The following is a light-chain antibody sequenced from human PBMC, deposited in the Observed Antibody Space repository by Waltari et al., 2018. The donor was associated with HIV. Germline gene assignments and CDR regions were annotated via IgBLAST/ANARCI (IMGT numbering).Light chain of an antibody. CDR1: NIGTRS. J-gene: IGLJ2*01. Sequence: SYVLTQPPSVSVAPGQTARITCGGNNIGTRSVHWYQQKPGQAPVLVVHDDSYRPSGIPKRFSGSNSGNTATVTISRVEAGDEADYYCQVWDNGSDHPVIFGGGTKLTVL. CDR2: DDS. V-gene: IGLV3-21*02. CDR3: QVWDNGSDHPVI.